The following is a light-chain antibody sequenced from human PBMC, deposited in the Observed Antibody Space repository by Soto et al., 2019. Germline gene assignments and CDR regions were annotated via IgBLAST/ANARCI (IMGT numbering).Light chain of an antibody. CDR2: DAS. J-gene: IGKJ2*01. CDR3: QQRSNWPPYT. CDR1: QSVSSY. V-gene: IGKV3-11*01. Sequence: EIVLTQSPATLPLSPRERATLSCRASQSVSSYLAWYQQKPGQAPRLLIYDASTKATGIPARLSGSGPGTDFPLTISCLEPEDVTVYYCQQRSNWPPYTFGQGTKLEIK.